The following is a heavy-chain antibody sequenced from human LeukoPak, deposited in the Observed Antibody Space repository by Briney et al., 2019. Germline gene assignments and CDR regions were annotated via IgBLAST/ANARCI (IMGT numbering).Heavy chain of an antibody. CDR1: GFTFSTYA. J-gene: IGHJ4*02. D-gene: IGHD3-10*01. CDR3: AKDPRTYFGSGSYFDY. V-gene: IGHV3-23*01. Sequence: GGSLRLSCAASGFTFSTYAMSWVRQAPGKGLEWVSAISGSGDTTYYADSVKGRFTISRDNSKNTLYLQMNSLRAEDTAVYYCAKDPRTYFGSGSYFDYWGQGTLVTVSS. CDR2: ISGSGDTT.